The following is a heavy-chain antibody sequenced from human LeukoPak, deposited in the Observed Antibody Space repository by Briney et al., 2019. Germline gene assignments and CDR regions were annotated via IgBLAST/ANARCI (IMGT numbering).Heavy chain of an antibody. CDR3: ARYYYGSSGCRTFFDY. V-gene: IGHV1-69*05. D-gene: IGHD3-22*01. J-gene: IGHJ4*02. CDR1: GGTFSSYA. CDR2: IIPIFGTA. Sequence: SSVKVSRKASGGTFSSYAISWVRQAPGQGLEWMGGIIPIFGTANYAQKFQGRVTITTAESTSTAYMELSSLRSEDTAVYYCARYYYGSSGCRTFFDYWGQGTLVTVSS.